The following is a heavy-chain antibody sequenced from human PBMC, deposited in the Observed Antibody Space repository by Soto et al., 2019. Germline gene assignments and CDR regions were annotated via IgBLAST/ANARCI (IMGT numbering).Heavy chain of an antibody. CDR3: AKGASTYDY. D-gene: IGHD4-4*01. J-gene: IGHJ4*02. CDR2: VTGTVTT. Sequence: GGSLRLSCAASGFTFSSYAMSWVRQAPGKGLEWVSTVTGTVTTSSADSVKGRFTISRDNSKNTLYLQMNSLRVEDTAVYYCAKGASTYDYWGQGTLVTVSS. CDR1: GFTFSSYA. V-gene: IGHV3-23*01.